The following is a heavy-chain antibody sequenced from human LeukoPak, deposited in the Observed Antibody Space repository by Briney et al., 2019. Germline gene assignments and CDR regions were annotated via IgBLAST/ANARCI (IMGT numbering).Heavy chain of an antibody. D-gene: IGHD3-10*01. CDR2: ISGSGVST. Sequence: PGGSLRLSREASGFTFLNYAMSWVRQAPGKGLEWVSGISGSGVSTYYADSVKGRFTISRDNSKNTLYLEMNSLRAEDTAVYYCGKAPAGTYPREIDYWGQGTLVTVSS. CDR3: GKAPAGTYPREIDY. CDR1: GFTFLNYA. J-gene: IGHJ4*02. V-gene: IGHV3-23*01.